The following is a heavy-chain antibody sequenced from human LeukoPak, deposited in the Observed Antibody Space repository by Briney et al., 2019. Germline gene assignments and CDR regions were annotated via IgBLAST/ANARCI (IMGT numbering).Heavy chain of an antibody. Sequence: SQTLSLTCTVSGGSISSGLYYWSWIRQPAGKGLEWIGRIYTSGSTNYNPSLKSRVTISLDTSKNRFSLKLSSVTAADTAVYYCARKRPWGLSRYFDYWGQGTLVTVSS. CDR2: IYTSGST. D-gene: IGHD7-27*01. CDR1: GGSISSGLYY. V-gene: IGHV4-61*02. J-gene: IGHJ4*02. CDR3: ARKRPWGLSRYFDY.